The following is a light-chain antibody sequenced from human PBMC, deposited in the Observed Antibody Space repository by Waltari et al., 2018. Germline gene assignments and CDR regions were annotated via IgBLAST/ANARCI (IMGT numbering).Light chain of an antibody. V-gene: IGKV1-39*01. CDR1: QYISTY. CDR3: QQSYSIPRT. Sequence: FEMTQSPSSLSASVGARVTISCRSSQYISTYLNWYQQKPGKAPKLLISAAADLQSGVPSRFSGSGSGTDFTLTISSLQPEDFATYLCQQSYSIPRTFGGGTKVEIK. J-gene: IGKJ4*01. CDR2: AAA.